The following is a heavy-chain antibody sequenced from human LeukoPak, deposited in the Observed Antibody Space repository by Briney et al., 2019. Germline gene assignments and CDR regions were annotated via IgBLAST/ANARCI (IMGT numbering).Heavy chain of an antibody. CDR3: ARYKLGYCSSTICYPDAFDI. V-gene: IGHV5-51*01. Sequence: GESLKISCKGSGYTFITHWIAWVRQMPGKGLEWMGIIFPGDSDATYSPYFEGQFTISADKSINTAYLQWSSLKASDTAMYYCARYKLGYCSSTICYPDAFDIWGQGTMVTVSS. CDR1: GYTFITHW. J-gene: IGHJ3*02. CDR2: IFPGDSDA. D-gene: IGHD2-2*01.